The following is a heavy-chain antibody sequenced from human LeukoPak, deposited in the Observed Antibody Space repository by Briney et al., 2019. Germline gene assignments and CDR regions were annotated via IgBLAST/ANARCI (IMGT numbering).Heavy chain of an antibody. Sequence: GASVKVSCKASGGTFSSYAISWVRQAPGQGLEWMGWISAYNGNTNYAQKLQGRVTMTTDTSTSTAYMELRSLRSDDTAVYYCARDIWFGDITGWGPGGEFDPWGQGTLVTVSS. CDR2: ISAYNGNT. D-gene: IGHD3-10*01. CDR3: ARDIWFGDITGWGPGGEFDP. J-gene: IGHJ5*02. V-gene: IGHV1-18*01. CDR1: GGTFSSYA.